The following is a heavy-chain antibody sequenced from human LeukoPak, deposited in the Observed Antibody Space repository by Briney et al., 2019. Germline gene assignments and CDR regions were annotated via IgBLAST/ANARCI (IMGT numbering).Heavy chain of an antibody. J-gene: IGHJ4*02. D-gene: IGHD3-10*01. V-gene: IGHV4-34*01. Sequence: SETLSLTCAVYGGSFSGYYWSWIRQPPGKGLEWIGEINHSGSTNYNPSLKSRVTISVDTSKNQFSLKLSSVTAADTTVYYCARGRRQSGDYWGQGTLVTVSS. CDR1: GGSFSGYY. CDR3: ARGRRQSGDY. CDR2: INHSGST.